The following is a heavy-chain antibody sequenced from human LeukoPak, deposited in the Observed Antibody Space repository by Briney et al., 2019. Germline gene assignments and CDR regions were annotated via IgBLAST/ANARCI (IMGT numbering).Heavy chain of an antibody. CDR2: IYYSGST. V-gene: IGHV4-39*01. CDR1: GGSISSYY. D-gene: IGHD1-7*01. Sequence: SETLSLTCTVSGGSISSYYWGWIRQPPGKGLEWIGSIYYSGSTYYNPSLKSRVTISVDTSKNQFSLKLSSVTAADTAVYYCARHPGITGTTFHFDYWGQGTLVTVSS. J-gene: IGHJ4*02. CDR3: ARHPGITGTTFHFDY.